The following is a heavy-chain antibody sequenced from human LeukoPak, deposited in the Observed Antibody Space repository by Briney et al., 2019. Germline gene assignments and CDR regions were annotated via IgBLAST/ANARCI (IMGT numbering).Heavy chain of an antibody. CDR2: ITSSSSYI. CDR1: GFTFSSYS. V-gene: IGHV3-21*01. CDR3: ARGSTYSSGWYTGFDY. J-gene: IGHJ4*02. Sequence: PGGSLRLSCAASGFTFSSYSMSWDRQAPGKGLEWVSSITSSSSYIYYADSVKGRFTISRDNAKKSVYLQMSSLRAEDTAVYYCARGSTYSSGWYTGFDYWGQGTLVTVSS. D-gene: IGHD6-19*01.